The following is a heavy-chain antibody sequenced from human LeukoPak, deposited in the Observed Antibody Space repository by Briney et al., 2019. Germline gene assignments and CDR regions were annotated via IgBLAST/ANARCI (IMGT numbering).Heavy chain of an antibody. CDR1: GGSFSGYY. CDR2: INHSGST. J-gene: IGHJ5*02. V-gene: IGHV4-34*01. Sequence: SETLSLTCAVYGGSFSGYYWSWIRQPPGKGLEWIGEINHSGSTNYNPSLKSRVTISVDTSKNQFSLKLSSVTAADTAMYYCARAVRWFDPWGQGTLVTVSS. CDR3: ARAVRWFDP.